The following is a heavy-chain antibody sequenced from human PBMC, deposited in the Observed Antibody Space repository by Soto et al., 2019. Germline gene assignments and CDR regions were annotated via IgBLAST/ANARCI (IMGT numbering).Heavy chain of an antibody. J-gene: IGHJ4*02. CDR2: ISYDGNDK. CDR1: GFPFSGFG. D-gene: IGHD3-3*01. V-gene: IGHV3-30*03. CDR3: TTLGYYESGVGGGY. Sequence: GGSLRLSCAASGFPFSGFGMHWVRQAPGKGLEWVAVISYDGNDKYFADSVKGRFTISRDNSRNTLYLQMSSLRAEDTAVYYCTTLGYYESGVGGGYWGQGTLVPSP.